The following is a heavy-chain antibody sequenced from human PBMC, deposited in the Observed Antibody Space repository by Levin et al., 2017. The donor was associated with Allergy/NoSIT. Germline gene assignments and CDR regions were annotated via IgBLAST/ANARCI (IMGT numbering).Heavy chain of an antibody. CDR1: GGSFSGYY. D-gene: IGHD6-25*01. CDR2: INHSGST. Sequence: SETLSLTCAVYGGSFSGYYWSWIRQPPGKGLEWIGEINHSGSTNYNPSLKSRVTISVDTSKNQFSLKLSSVTAADTAVYYCARGPQGLLRFHYWGQGTLVTVSS. CDR3: ARGPQGLLRFHY. V-gene: IGHV4-34*01. J-gene: IGHJ4*02.